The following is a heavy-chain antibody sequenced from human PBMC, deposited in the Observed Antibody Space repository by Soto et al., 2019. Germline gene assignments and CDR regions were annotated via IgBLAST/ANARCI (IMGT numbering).Heavy chain of an antibody. CDR2: IYYSGST. D-gene: IGHD3-22*01. V-gene: IGHV4-30-4*01. CDR1: GGSISSGDYY. CDR3: ARGPSTYYYDSSGYTDWYFDL. Sequence: SETLSLTCTVSGGSISSGDYYWSWIRQSPGKGLEWIGYIYYSGSTYYNPSLKSRVTISVDTSKNQFSLKLSSVTAADTAVYYCARGPSTYYYDSSGYTDWYFDLWGRGTLVTVSS. J-gene: IGHJ2*01.